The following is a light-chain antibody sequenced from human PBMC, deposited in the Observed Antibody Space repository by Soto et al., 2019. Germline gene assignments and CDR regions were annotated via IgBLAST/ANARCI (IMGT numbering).Light chain of an antibody. J-gene: IGLJ2*01. CDR3: TSWTTSTTMK. V-gene: IGLV2-14*01. CDR1: SSDVGAYNY. Sequence: QSALTQPASVSGSPGQSITISCTGTSSDVGAYNYVSWYQQHPGKAPKLMIYDVNIRPSGVSNRFSGSKSGNTASLTISGRQAEDEADYYCTSWTTSTTMKVGGGTKVTVL. CDR2: DVN.